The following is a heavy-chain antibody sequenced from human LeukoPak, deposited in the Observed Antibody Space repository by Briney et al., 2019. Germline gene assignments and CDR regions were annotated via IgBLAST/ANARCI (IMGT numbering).Heavy chain of an antibody. CDR3: ARRYYDILTGYYSIDY. Sequence: PSETLSLTCAVSGGSISSSNWWSWVRQPPGKGLEWIGEIYHSGSTNYNPSLKSRVTISVDKSKTQFSLKLSSVTAADTAVYYCARRYYDILTGYYSIDYWGQGTLVTVSS. V-gene: IGHV4-4*02. CDR2: IYHSGST. CDR1: GGSISSSNW. J-gene: IGHJ4*02. D-gene: IGHD3-9*01.